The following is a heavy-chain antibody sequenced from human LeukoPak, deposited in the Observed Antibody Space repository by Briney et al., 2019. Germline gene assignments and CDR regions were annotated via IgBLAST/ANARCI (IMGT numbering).Heavy chain of an antibody. J-gene: IGHJ4*02. CDR3: ARSPRYCSGGSCYGTRFDY. CDR2: IKQDGSEK. D-gene: IGHD2-15*01. CDR1: GFTFSSYW. Sequence: PGGSLRLSCAASGFTFSSYWMSWVRQAPGKGLEWVANIKQDGSEKYYVDSVKGRFTISRDNAKNSLYLQMNSLRAEDTAVYYCARSPRYCSGGSCYGTRFDYWGQGTLVTVSS. V-gene: IGHV3-7*01.